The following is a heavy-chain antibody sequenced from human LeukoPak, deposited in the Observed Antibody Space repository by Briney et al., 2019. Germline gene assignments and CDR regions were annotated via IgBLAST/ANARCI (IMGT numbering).Heavy chain of an antibody. J-gene: IGHJ6*02. D-gene: IGHD3-10*01. CDR3: ARASFPYYCGSGSYSYGMDV. CDR2: IKQDGSEK. CDR1: RFTFSSYW. Sequence: PGGSLRLSCAASRFTFSSYWMSWVRQAPGKGLEWVANIKQDGSEKYYVDSVKGRFTISRDNAKNSLYLQMNSLRAEDTAVYYCARASFPYYCGSGSYSYGMDVWGQGTTVTVSS. V-gene: IGHV3-7*01.